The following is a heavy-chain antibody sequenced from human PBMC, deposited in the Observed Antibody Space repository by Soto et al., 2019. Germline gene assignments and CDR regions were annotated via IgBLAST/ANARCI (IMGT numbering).Heavy chain of an antibody. D-gene: IGHD3-3*01. J-gene: IGHJ4*02. Sequence: QVHLQQLGAGLLKPSETLSLTCAVYGGSFSGYYWSWIRQPPGKGLEWIGEINHSGSTNYNPSLKSRVTISVDTSKNQFSLKLSSVTAADTAVYFCANTYYNFWSGFYRGYYFDFWGQGTLVSVSS. V-gene: IGHV4-34*01. CDR3: ANTYYNFWSGFYRGYYFDF. CDR2: INHSGST. CDR1: GGSFSGYY.